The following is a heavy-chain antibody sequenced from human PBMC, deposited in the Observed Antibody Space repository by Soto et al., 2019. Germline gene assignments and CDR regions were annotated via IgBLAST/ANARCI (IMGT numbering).Heavy chain of an antibody. J-gene: IGHJ4*02. Sequence: VQLQESGPGLVKPSETLSLTCTVSGTSISSYYWSWIRQPPGKGLEWIANLHYSGTTNYNPSLASRVTLSVDTSKNQFSRKMTSVTAGDRAMYFCAGYNSYAIDYWGRGTLVNVSS. CDR3: AGYNSYAIDY. CDR2: LHYSGTT. D-gene: IGHD2-8*01. V-gene: IGHV4-59*01. CDR1: GTSISSYY.